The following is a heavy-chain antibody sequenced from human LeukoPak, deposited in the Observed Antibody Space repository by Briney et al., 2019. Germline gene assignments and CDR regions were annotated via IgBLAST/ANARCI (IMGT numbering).Heavy chain of an antibody. CDR2: INSDGSST. Sequence: GGSLRLSCAASGFVFSRSNMHWVRQAPGKGLVWVSRINSDGSSTSYADSVKGRFTISRDNAKNTLYLQMNSLRAEDTAVYYCARDHALRYFDWSNYNWFDPWGQGTLVTVSS. CDR1: GFVFSRSN. V-gene: IGHV3-74*01. D-gene: IGHD3-9*01. CDR3: ARDHALRYFDWSNYNWFDP. J-gene: IGHJ5*02.